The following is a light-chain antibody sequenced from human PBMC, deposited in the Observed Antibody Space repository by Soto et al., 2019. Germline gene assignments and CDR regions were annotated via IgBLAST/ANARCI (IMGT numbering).Light chain of an antibody. V-gene: IGKV1-39*01. J-gene: IGKJ1*01. CDR3: QRSYITSWT. CDR1: QSISTY. CDR2: AAS. Sequence: DIQMTQSPSTLSASVGDRVTITCRASQSISTYVNWYQQKPGKAPNLLIYAASSLQSGVPSRFSGSGSGTDFTLTISSLQPEDFATYYCQRSYITSWTFGQGTKVDIK.